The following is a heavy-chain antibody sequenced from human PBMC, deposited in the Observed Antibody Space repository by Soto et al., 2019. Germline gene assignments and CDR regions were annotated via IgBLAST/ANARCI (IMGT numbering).Heavy chain of an antibody. D-gene: IGHD3-3*01. CDR2: IIPIFGTA. Sequence: QVQLVQSGAEVKKPGSSVKVSCKASGGTFSSYAISWVRQAPGQGLEWMGGIIPIFGTANYAQKFQGRVTITADESTSTAYMELSSLRSEDTAVYYCASAFWSGYPSRSYYYGMDVWGQGTTVTVSS. CDR3: ASAFWSGYPSRSYYYGMDV. J-gene: IGHJ6*02. V-gene: IGHV1-69*01. CDR1: GGTFSSYA.